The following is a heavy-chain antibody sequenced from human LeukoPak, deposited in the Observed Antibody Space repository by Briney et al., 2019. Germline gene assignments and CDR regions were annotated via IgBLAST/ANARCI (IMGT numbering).Heavy chain of an antibody. CDR1: GFTFSSYA. CDR2: ISGSGGST. V-gene: IGHV3-23*01. Sequence: GGSLRLSCAASGFTFSSYAMSWVRQAPGKGLEWVSAISGSGGSTYYADSVKGRFTISRDNSKNTLYLQMNSLRAEDTAVYYCTRDLCSSTSCYAPFDYWGQGTLVTVSS. D-gene: IGHD2-2*01. CDR3: TRDLCSSTSCYAPFDY. J-gene: IGHJ4*02.